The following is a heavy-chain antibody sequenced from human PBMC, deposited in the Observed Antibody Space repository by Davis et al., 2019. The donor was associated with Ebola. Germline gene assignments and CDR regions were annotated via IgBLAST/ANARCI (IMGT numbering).Heavy chain of an antibody. CDR2: IYYSGST. Sequence: MPSETLSLTCTVSGGSISSYYWSWIRQPPGKGLEWIGYIYYSGSTNYNPSLKSRVTISVDTSKNQFSLKLSSVTAADTAVYYCARYPVFAYYYGSGSPFDPWGQGTLVTVSS. V-gene: IGHV4-59*12. D-gene: IGHD3-10*01. CDR3: ARYPVFAYYYGSGSPFDP. J-gene: IGHJ5*02. CDR1: GGSISSYY.